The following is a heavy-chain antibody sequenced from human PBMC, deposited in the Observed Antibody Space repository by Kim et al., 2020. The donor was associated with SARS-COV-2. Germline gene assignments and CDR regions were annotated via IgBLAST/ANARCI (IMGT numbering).Heavy chain of an antibody. CDR1: GYTLIELS. CDR3: ATWSSTVTNHDAFDI. Sequence: ASVKVSCKVSGYTLIELSMHWVRQAPGKGLEWMGGFDPERGETIYAQKFQGRVTMAEDTSIDTAYMELSGLTSEDTAVYYCATWSSTVTNHDAFDIWGQGTMVTVSS. V-gene: IGHV1-24*01. CDR2: FDPERGET. J-gene: IGHJ3*02. D-gene: IGHD4-17*01.